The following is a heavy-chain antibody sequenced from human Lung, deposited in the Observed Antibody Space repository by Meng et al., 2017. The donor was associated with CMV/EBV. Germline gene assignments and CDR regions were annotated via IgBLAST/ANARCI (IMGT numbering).Heavy chain of an antibody. CDR2: ISYDGSNK. CDR1: GITFRCSA. Sequence: VVAGGGGVQAWGVLGLSLGRLGITFRCSAMPWVSQAPGKGLEWVAVISYDGSNKYYADSVKGRFTISRDNSKNTLYLQMNSLRAEDTAVYYCARGQWHSLDYWGQGTLVTVSS. CDR3: ARGQWHSLDY. J-gene: IGHJ4*02. D-gene: IGHD6-19*01. V-gene: IGHV3-30-3*01.